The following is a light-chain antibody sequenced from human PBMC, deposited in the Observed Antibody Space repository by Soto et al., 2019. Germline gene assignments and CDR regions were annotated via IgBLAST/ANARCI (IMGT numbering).Light chain of an antibody. J-gene: IGKJ3*01. Sequence: DIQMTQSPASLAASLGDRITISCRASLTISNYLNWYHQKPGEAPKILIYGASTLQSGVPSSVSGSGSGTEFTLSISSLQPEDFGTYYCQQSYNVPFTFGPGTKVDVK. CDR1: LTISNY. V-gene: IGKV1-39*01. CDR3: QQSYNVPFT. CDR2: GAS.